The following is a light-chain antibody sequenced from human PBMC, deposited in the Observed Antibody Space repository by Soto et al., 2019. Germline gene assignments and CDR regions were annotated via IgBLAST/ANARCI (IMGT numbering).Light chain of an antibody. Sequence: EKVMTQSPATLSLSPGERATLSCRASQSLSSDLAWYQQKPGQAPRLLIYGASPRATGIPARFSGSGSGTEFTLTISSLQSEDFAVYYCQQHNSWLFGGGTKVEIK. CDR3: QQHNSWL. J-gene: IGKJ4*01. CDR2: GAS. V-gene: IGKV3-15*01. CDR1: QSLSSD.